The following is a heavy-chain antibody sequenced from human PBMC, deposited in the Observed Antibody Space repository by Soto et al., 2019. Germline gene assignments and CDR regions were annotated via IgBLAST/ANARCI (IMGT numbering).Heavy chain of an antibody. J-gene: IGHJ4*02. V-gene: IGHV4-39*01. D-gene: IGHD1-1*01. CDR1: GGSISGSSYY. Sequence: PSETVSLTGTVSGGSISGSSYYWGWIRQPPGKGLEWIGSIDYSGSTYYNPSLKSRVTISVDTSKNQFSLKLSSVTAADTAVYYCASNWNGPQDYWRQGTLVTVSS. CDR3: ASNWNGPQDY. CDR2: IDYSGST.